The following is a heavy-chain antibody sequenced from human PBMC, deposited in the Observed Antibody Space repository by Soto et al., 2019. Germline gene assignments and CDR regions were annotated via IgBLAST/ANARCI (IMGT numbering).Heavy chain of an antibody. J-gene: IGHJ4*02. CDR1: GESLNYYY. CDR3: ARGHCSDRLSN. D-gene: IGHD2-21*02. V-gene: IGHV4-34*01. CDR2: IYESGGT. Sequence: SETLSLTCAIYGESLNYYYGSWIRQSPGQGLEWIGEIYESGGTNYNPSLKGRATISAVWSAQQMSLELKSVTAADTAVYYCARGHCSDRLSNWGPGTLVTSPQ.